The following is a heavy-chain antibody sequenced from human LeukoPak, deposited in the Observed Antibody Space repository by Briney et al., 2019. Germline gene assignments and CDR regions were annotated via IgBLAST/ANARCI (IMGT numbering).Heavy chain of an antibody. CDR2: ITSSSSYI. D-gene: IGHD1-26*01. J-gene: IGHJ4*02. CDR1: GFTFSSYS. Sequence: GGSLRLSCAASGFTFSSYSMNWVRQAPGKRREWVSSITSSSSYIYYAESVKDRFTISRDNAKNSLYLQMNSLRAEDTAVYYCARDSGASTRTPPYYWGQGTLVTDSS. V-gene: IGHV3-21*01. CDR3: ARDSGASTRTPPYY.